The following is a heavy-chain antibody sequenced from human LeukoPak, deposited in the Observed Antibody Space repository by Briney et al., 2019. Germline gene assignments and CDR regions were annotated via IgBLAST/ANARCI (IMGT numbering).Heavy chain of an antibody. CDR3: ARRMRAAKGYDY. V-gene: IGHV4-34*01. Sequence: SETLSLTCAVYGGSFSGYYWSWIRQPPGKGLEWIGEINHSGSTNYNPSLKSRVTISVDTSKNQFSLKLSSVPAADTAVYYCARRMRAAKGYDYWGQGTLVTVSS. CDR1: GGSFSGYY. J-gene: IGHJ4*02. D-gene: IGHD6-13*01. CDR2: INHSGST.